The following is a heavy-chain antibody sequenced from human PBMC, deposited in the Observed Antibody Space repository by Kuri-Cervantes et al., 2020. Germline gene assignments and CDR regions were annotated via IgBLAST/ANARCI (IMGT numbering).Heavy chain of an antibody. CDR1: GGSISSSSYY. CDR2: IYYSGST. CDR3: ARVESWYGSSALDY. V-gene: IGHV4-39*07. D-gene: IGHD3-10*01. J-gene: IGHJ4*02. Sequence: SETLSLTCTVSGGSISSSSYYWGWIRQPPGKGLEWIGSIYYSGSTYYNPSLKSRVTMSVDTSQNQFSLKLSSVTAADTAVYYCARVESWYGSSALDYWGQGNLVTVSS.